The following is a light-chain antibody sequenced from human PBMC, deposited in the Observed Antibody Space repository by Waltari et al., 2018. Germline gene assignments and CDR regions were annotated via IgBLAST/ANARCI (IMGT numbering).Light chain of an antibody. CDR2: EVK. CDR1: SDDIGRYNS. CDR3: SAYTTSNTLV. V-gene: IGLV2-14*01. Sequence: QSALTQPASVSGSPGQSITISCTGPSDDIGRYNSVSWYQLHPGKAPKLIIYEVKYRPSGVSSRFSGSRSANTASLTISGLQAEDEADYCCSAYTTSNTLVFGTGTYVTVL. J-gene: IGLJ1*01.